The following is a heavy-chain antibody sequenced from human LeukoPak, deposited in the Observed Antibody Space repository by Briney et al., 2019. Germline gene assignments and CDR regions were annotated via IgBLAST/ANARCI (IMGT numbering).Heavy chain of an antibody. CDR3: ARDLGDY. CDR2: IWYDGSSK. Sequence: GGSLRLSCAASGFTFSSYGMHWVRQAPGKGLEWVAVIWYDGSSKYYADSVKGRFTISRDNSKNTLYLQMNSQRAEDTAVYYCARDLGDYWGQGTLVTVSS. CDR1: GFTFSSYG. J-gene: IGHJ4*02. V-gene: IGHV3-33*01.